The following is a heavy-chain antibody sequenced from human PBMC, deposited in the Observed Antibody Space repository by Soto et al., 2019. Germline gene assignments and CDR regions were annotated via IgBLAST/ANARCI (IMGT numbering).Heavy chain of an antibody. V-gene: IGHV2-26*01. CDR1: WFSLTKPRSG. D-gene: IGHD6-13*01. CDR2: IYSNDEK. CDR3: VRMAATGLYYGMDV. J-gene: IGHJ6*02. Sequence: DYCPTLLNPKENLTLICTLSWFSLTKPRSGVSLIRQPPGEALEWLAHIYSNDEKSYSTAMKTRLNISKDTSKSQVVLTMTNMDPIETGTYYCVRMAATGLYYGMDVWGQGTTVTVSS.